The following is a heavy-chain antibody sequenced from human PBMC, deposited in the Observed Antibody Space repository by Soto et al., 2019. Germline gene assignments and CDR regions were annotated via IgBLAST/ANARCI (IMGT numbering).Heavy chain of an antibody. CDR2: IYSGGST. V-gene: IGHV3-53*01. Sequence: PGGSLRLSCAASGFTVSSNYMSWVRQAPGKGLEWVSVIYSGGSTYYADSVKGRFTISRDNSKNTLYLQLNSLRAEDTAVYYCARDHCQGVRPYYYYCMDVWGQGTTVTVSS. J-gene: IGHJ6*02. CDR3: ARDHCQGVRPYYYYCMDV. D-gene: IGHD1-1*01. CDR1: GFTVSSNY.